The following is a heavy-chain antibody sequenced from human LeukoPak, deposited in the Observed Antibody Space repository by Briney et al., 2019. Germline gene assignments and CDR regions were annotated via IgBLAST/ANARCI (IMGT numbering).Heavy chain of an antibody. CDR1: GYSFSNYW. CDR2: IDPSDSYT. J-gene: IGHJ4*02. Sequence: GESLKISCKGSGYSFSNYWISWVRQMPGKGLEWMGRIDPSDSYTNYSPSFQGHVTISTDKSINTAYLQWSSLEASDTAMYYCARQIASIGYYEDYWGQGTLVTVSS. D-gene: IGHD3-3*01. V-gene: IGHV5-10-1*01. CDR3: ARQIASIGYYEDY.